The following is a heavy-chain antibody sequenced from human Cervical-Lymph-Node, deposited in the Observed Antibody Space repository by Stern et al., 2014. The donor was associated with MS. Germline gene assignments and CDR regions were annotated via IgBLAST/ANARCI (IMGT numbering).Heavy chain of an antibody. Sequence: VQLVESGAEVKKPGSSVNVSCKASGGTFSSSYAVSWVRQAPGQGLEWVGRIIPIIGLPNYAQKFQTRLTITADKSTSTVYMELSSLTSEDTAVYYCARGIVTNRPAATLHNLFDPWGQGTLVTVSS. J-gene: IGHJ5*02. V-gene: IGHV1-69*09. CDR2: IIPIIGLP. D-gene: IGHD2-15*01. CDR3: ARGIVTNRPAATLHNLFDP. CDR1: GGTFSSSYA.